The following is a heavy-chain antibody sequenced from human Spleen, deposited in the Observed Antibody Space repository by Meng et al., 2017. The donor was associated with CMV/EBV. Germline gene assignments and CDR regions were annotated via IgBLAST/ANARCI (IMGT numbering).Heavy chain of an antibody. CDR1: VYTFTGYY. D-gene: IGHD1-26*01. Sequence: SVKVSCKASVYTFTGYYIHWVRQAPGQGLEWMGWIIPILGIANYAQKFQGRVTITADKSTSTAYMELSSLRSEDTAVYYCATSAPYPTGAPKYDAFDIWGQGTMVTVSS. CDR2: IIPILGIA. CDR3: ATSAPYPTGAPKYDAFDI. J-gene: IGHJ3*02. V-gene: IGHV1-69*10.